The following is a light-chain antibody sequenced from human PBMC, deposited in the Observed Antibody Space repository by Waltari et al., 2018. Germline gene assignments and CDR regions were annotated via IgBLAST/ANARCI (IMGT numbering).Light chain of an antibody. Sequence: DIVMTQSPDSLAVSLGERATVNCKSSQSVLYRSDNNNYLAWYQQKPGQPPKLLIYWAFTRESGVPERFSGSGSGTDFTLSINSLQAEDVAVYYCQQYYSIPWTFGQGTKVEIK. CDR3: QQYYSIPWT. CDR2: WAF. J-gene: IGKJ1*01. CDR1: QSVLYRSDNNNY. V-gene: IGKV4-1*01.